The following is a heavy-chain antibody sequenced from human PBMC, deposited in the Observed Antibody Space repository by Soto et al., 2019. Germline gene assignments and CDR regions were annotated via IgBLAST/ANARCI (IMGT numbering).Heavy chain of an antibody. V-gene: IGHV4-30-2*01. Sequence: NPSETLSLTCAVSGGSISSGGYSWSWIRQPPGKGLEWIGYIYHSGSTYYNPSLKSRVTISVDRSKNQFSLKLSSVTAADTAVYFCARARAARYVSWFDPWGQGTLVTVSS. CDR3: ARARAARYVSWFDP. D-gene: IGHD6-6*01. J-gene: IGHJ5*02. CDR1: GGSISSGGYS. CDR2: IYHSGST.